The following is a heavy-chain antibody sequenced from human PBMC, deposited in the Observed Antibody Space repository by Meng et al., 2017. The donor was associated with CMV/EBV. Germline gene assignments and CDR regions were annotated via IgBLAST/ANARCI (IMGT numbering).Heavy chain of an antibody. D-gene: IGHD5-24*01. CDR3: AGGMGPFFDY. CDR2: IYSGGST. Sequence: RVGSGGGVCTPGGTLIPSSAASGFTVSTNYMSWVRQAPGKGLEWVSVIYSGGSTYYADSVKSRFTISRDNSKNTLYLQMNSLRAEDTAVYYCAGGMGPFFDYWGQGTLVTVSS. CDR1: GFTVSTNY. J-gene: IGHJ4*02. V-gene: IGHV3-53*01.